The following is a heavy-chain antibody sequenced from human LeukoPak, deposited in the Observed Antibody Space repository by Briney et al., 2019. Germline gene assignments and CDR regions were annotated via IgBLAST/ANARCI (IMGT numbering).Heavy chain of an antibody. CDR2: INPDGGST. V-gene: IGHV1-46*01. J-gene: IGHJ4*02. CDR1: GYTFTSYG. Sequence: ASVKVSCKASGYTFTSYGISWVRQAPGQGLEWMGIINPDGGSTSYAQKFQGRVTMTRDMSTSTVYMELSSLRSEDTAVYYCARDKLQWHSPVDNWGQGTLVTVSS. CDR3: ARDKLQWHSPVDN. D-gene: IGHD6-19*01.